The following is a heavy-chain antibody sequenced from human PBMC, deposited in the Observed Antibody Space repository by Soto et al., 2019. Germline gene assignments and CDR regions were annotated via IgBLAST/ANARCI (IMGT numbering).Heavy chain of an antibody. CDR2: MYYSGTT. Sequence: SETLSLTCTVSGGSISSGDSYWSWIRQPPWKGLEWIGYMYYSGTTYYNPSLKSRVSFSVDTSKNQFSLKLTSVTAADTAVYYCARDEKKSDFYSGMDVWGQGXTVTVYS. V-gene: IGHV4-30-4*01. CDR1: GGSISSGDSY. J-gene: IGHJ6*02. CDR3: ARDEKKSDFYSGMDV.